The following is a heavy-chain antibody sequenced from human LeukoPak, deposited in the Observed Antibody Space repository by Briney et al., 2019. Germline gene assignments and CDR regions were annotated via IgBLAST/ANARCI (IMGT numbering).Heavy chain of an antibody. V-gene: IGHV4-59*01. CDR2: IYYGGST. CDR1: GGSISSYY. Sequence: SETLSLTCTVSGGSISSYYWSWIRQPPGKGLEWIGYIYYGGSTNYNPSLKSRVTISVDTSKNQFSLKLSSVTAADTAVYYCARGIAVAGTFGFDYWGQGTLVTVSS. J-gene: IGHJ4*02. D-gene: IGHD6-19*01. CDR3: ARGIAVAGTFGFDY.